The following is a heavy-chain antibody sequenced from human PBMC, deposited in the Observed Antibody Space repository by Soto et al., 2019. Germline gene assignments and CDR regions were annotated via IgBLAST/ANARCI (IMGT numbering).Heavy chain of an antibody. CDR2: IYYSGST. Sequence: QVQLQESGPGLVKPSETLSLTCTVSGGSVSSGSYYWSRIRQPPGKGLEWIGYIYYSGSTNYNPSLKSRVTISVDTSKNQFSLKLSSVTAADTAVYYCARSLTVTRELDIWGQGTMVTVSS. V-gene: IGHV4-61*01. D-gene: IGHD4-17*01. CDR1: GGSVSSGSYY. CDR3: ARSLTVTRELDI. J-gene: IGHJ3*02.